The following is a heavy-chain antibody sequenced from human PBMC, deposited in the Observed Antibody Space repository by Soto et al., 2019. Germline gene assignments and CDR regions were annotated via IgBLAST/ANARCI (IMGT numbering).Heavy chain of an antibody. V-gene: IGHV4-34*01. D-gene: IGHD2-15*01. CDR1: GGSFSGYY. Sequence: SETLSLTCAVYGGSFSGYYWTWIRQPPGKGLEWIGEINHSGSTNYNPSLKSRVTMSLDTSKNQFSLKLSSVTAADTAVYYCARDSRDYYGMDVWGQGTTVPVSS. CDR3: ARDSRDYYGMDV. J-gene: IGHJ6*02. CDR2: INHSGST.